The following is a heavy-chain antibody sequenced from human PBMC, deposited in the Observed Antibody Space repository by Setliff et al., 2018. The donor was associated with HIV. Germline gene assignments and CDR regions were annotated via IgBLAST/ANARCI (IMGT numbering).Heavy chain of an antibody. CDR3: ATSLMGQYFYY. V-gene: IGHV3-33*08. J-gene: IGHJ4*02. CDR1: GFTISSYW. Sequence: GGSLRLSCAASGFTISSYWMNWVRQAPGKGLEWVAVIWYDGINKYYADSVKGRFTISRDNSKNTLYLQMNSLRAEDTAMYYCATSLMGQYFYYWGQGTLVTVSS. D-gene: IGHD3-10*01. CDR2: IWYDGINK.